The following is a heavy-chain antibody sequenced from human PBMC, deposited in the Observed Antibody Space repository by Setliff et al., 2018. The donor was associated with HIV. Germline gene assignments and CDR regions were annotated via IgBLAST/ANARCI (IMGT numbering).Heavy chain of an antibody. CDR3: ARVPTVVTLLDY. V-gene: IGHV4-39*07. Sequence: PSETLSLTCTVSGGSISSSSYYWGWIRQPPGKGLEWIGNIYYTGSTYYNPSLKSRVTISVDTSKNQFSLKLSSVTAADTAVYYCARVPTVVTLLDYWGQGTLVTVSS. CDR1: GGSISSSSYY. CDR2: IYYTGST. D-gene: IGHD4-17*01. J-gene: IGHJ4*02.